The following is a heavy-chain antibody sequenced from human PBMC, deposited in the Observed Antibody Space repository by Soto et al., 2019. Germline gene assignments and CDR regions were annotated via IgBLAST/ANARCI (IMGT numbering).Heavy chain of an antibody. CDR1: GGTFSSYA. Sequence: GASVKVSCKASGGTFSSYAISWVRQAPGQGLEWMGGIIPIFGTANYAQKFQGRVTITADESTSTAYMELSSLRSEDTAAYYCARDRGMYCGGDCYADAFDICGRGTRIAVAS. CDR2: IIPIFGTA. V-gene: IGHV1-69*13. J-gene: IGHJ3*02. D-gene: IGHD2-21*02. CDR3: ARDRGMYCGGDCYADAFDI.